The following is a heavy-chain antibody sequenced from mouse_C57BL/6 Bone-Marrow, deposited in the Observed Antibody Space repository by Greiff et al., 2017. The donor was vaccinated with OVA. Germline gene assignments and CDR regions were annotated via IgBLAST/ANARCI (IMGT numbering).Heavy chain of an antibody. CDR1: GFNIKDDY. J-gene: IGHJ3*01. CDR2: IDPENGDT. D-gene: IGHD1-1*01. Sequence: EVQLVESGAELVRPGASVKLSCTASGFNIKDDYMHWVKQRPEQGLEWIGWIDPENGDTEYASKFQGKATITADTSSNTAYLQLSSLTSEDTAVYYCTLYYYGSSSFAYWGQGTLVTVSA. V-gene: IGHV14-4*01. CDR3: TLYYYGSSSFAY.